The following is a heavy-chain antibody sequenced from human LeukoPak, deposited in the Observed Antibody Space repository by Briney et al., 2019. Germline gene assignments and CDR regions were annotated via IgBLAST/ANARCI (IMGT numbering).Heavy chain of an antibody. CDR3: ASSLYSGSYYTFDY. CDR1: GFTFSSYE. V-gene: IGHV3-48*03. D-gene: IGHD1-26*01. J-gene: IGHJ4*02. Sequence: GGSLGLSCAASGFTFSSYEMNWVRQAPGKGLEWVSYISSSGSTIYYADSVKGRFTISRDNAKNSLYLQMNSLRAEDTAVYYCASSLYSGSYYTFDYWGQGTLVTVSS. CDR2: ISSSGSTI.